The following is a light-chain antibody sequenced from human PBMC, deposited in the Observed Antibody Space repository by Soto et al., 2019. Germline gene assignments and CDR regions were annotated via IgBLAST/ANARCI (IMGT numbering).Light chain of an antibody. CDR2: NVS. Sequence: QSVLTQPASVSGSPGQSIATSCPGTSSDVGGYNSVSWYQQHPGKAPKLMIYNVSNRPSGVSDRFSGSKSGNTASLTISGLQAEDEADYYCSSYTSSNTYVFGTGTKVTVL. CDR3: SSYTSSNTYV. J-gene: IGLJ1*01. CDR1: SSDVGGYNS. V-gene: IGLV2-14*03.